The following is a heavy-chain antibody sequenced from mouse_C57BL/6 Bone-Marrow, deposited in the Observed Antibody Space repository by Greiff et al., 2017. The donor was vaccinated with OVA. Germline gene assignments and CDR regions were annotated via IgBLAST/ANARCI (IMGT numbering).Heavy chain of an antibody. CDR3: ATYYSNSL. CDR1: GYTFTSYG. J-gene: IGHJ2*01. D-gene: IGHD2-5*01. V-gene: IGHV1-81*01. CDR2: SNPRSGNT. Sequence: LVGSGAELARPGASVKLSCKASGYTFTSYGFSWGEQRTGQGLEWIGESNPRSGNTYYNEKFKGKATLTADKSSSTAYMELRSLTSEDSAVYFCATYYSNSLGGQGTTLTVSS.